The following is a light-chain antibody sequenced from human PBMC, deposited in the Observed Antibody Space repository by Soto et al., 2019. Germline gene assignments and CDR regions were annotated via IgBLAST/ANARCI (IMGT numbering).Light chain of an antibody. CDR1: QSVNSNY. CDR2: GAS. V-gene: IGKV3-20*01. Sequence: DIVLTQSPGTLSLSPGDRATLSCRSSQSVNSNYLAWYQHKPGQAPRLLIFGASTRATGIPDRFRGSGSGTDFTLTINRLEPEDFAVYYCQQYGRTFGQGTKLEIK. CDR3: QQYGRT. J-gene: IGKJ2*01.